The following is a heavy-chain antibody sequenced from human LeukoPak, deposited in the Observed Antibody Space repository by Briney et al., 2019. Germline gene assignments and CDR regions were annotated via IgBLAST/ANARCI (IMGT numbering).Heavy chain of an antibody. D-gene: IGHD3-3*01. J-gene: IGHJ4*02. CDR2: IIPIFGTA. Sequence: SVKVSCKASGGTFSSYAISWVRQAPGQGLEWMGGIIPIFGTANYAQKFQGRVTITADESTSTAYMELSSLRSEDTAVYYCARSTIFGVAQLHYWGQGTLVTVSS. CDR3: ARSTIFGVAQLHY. V-gene: IGHV1-69*13. CDR1: GGTFSSYA.